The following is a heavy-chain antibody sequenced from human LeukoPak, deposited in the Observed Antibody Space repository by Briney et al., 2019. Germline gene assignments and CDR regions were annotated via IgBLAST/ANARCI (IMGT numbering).Heavy chain of an antibody. CDR3: ARDMDTRLDY. CDR2: IIPITGIT. J-gene: IGHJ4*02. CDR1: GGTFSSYG. D-gene: IGHD5-18*01. Sequence: ASVKVSCKASGGTFSSYGVNWVRQAPGQGLEWMGRIIPITGITGYEQKFEGRLTITADKSTGTAYMELSSLRSEDTAVYYCARDMDTRLDYWGQGTLVTVSS. V-gene: IGHV1-69*04.